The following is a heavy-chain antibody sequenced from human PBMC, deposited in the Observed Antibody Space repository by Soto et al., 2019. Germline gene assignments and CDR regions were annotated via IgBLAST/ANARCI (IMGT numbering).Heavy chain of an antibody. CDR2: IYYSGST. J-gene: IGHJ3*02. CDR3: ARFTIFGVVINAFDI. D-gene: IGHD3-3*01. Sequence: SETLSLTCTVSGGSISSGGYYWSWIRQHPGKGLEWIGYIYYSGSTYYNPSLKSRVTISVDTSKNQFSLKLSSVTAADTAVYYCARFTIFGVVINAFDIWGQGTMVTVSS. CDR1: GGSISSGGYY. V-gene: IGHV4-31*03.